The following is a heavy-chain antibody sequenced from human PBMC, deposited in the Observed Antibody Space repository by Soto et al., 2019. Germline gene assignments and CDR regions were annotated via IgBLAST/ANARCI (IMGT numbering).Heavy chain of an antibody. J-gene: IGHJ4*02. D-gene: IGHD5-12*01. CDR1: GYTFTGYY. Sequence: ASVKVSCKASGYTFTGYYMHWVRQAPGQGLEWMGWINPNSGGTNYAQKFQGRVTMTRDTSISTAYMELSRLRSDDTAVYYCASYVEMATIGDFDYWGQGTLVTVSS. CDR3: ASYVEMATIGDFDY. CDR2: INPNSGGT. V-gene: IGHV1-2*02.